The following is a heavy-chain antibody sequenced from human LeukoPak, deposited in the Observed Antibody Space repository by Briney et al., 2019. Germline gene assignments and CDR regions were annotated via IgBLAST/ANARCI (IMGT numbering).Heavy chain of an antibody. Sequence: GGSLRLSCAASGFTVSSNYMSWVRQAPGKGLEWVSVIYSGGSTYYADSVKGRFTISRDNSKNTLYLQMNSLRAEDTAVYYCARDLDTYVLLIAYDTFDSWGQGTMVTVSS. J-gene: IGHJ3*02. CDR1: GFTVSSNY. CDR2: IYSGGST. V-gene: IGHV3-53*01. D-gene: IGHD2-21*01. CDR3: ARDLDTYVLLIAYDTFDS.